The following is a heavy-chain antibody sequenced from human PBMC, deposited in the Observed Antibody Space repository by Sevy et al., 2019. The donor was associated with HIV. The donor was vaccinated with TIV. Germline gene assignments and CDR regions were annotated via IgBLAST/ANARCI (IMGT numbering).Heavy chain of an antibody. Sequence: ASVKVSCKVSGGSFSNSDVIWVRQAPGQGLEWMGRIIPRFGTANYAQRFQGRVTITADESTRTVFMELSRLRSEDTALFYCARVCGAREGYDYVGSSFIDHWGQGTLVTVSS. CDR3: ARVCGAREGYDYVGSSFIDH. J-gene: IGHJ4*02. CDR1: GGSFSNSD. V-gene: IGHV1-69*01. D-gene: IGHD3-16*01. CDR2: IIPRFGTA.